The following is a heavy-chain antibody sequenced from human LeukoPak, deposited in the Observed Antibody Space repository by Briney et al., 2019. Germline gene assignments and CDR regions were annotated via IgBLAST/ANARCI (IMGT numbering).Heavy chain of an antibody. J-gene: IGHJ1*01. Sequence: GGSLRLSCAASGLTVSNSYMSWVRQAPGKGLEWVSVIYSGGSTYYADSVKGRFTISRDNSENTVYLQMSSLRPEDTAIYYCVRGGVARPAGGGFQRWGQGTLVIVSS. V-gene: IGHV3-66*02. CDR2: IYSGGST. CDR1: GLTVSNSY. CDR3: VRGGVARPAGGGFQR. D-gene: IGHD3-16*01.